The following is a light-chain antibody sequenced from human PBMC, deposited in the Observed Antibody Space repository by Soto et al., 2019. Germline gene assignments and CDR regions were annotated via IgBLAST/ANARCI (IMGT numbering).Light chain of an antibody. J-gene: IGLJ2*01. V-gene: IGLV2-23*01. CDR3: CSSAGSDTMI. CDR2: EAS. CDR1: SSNVVSYNL. Sequence: QSVLTQPASVSGSPGQSITISCTGTSSNVVSYNLVSWYQQHPGEAPKLMIYEASKRPSGVSNCFSGSKSSNTASLTISGLQDEDEADYYCCSSAGSDTMIFGGRTKPTVL.